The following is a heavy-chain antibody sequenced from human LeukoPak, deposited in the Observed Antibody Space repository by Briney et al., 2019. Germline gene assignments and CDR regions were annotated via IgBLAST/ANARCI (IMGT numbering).Heavy chain of an antibody. Sequence: PGGXLRLSCAXXXXTXXSXXXXXXXXXXXXXXXWXXAXXXXXGSXYXAXSXKGRFTIXRXNSKNTLYLQMNSLRAEDTAVYXCAKDLYDYVWGSYRSDYWGQGTLVTVSS. CDR1: XXTXXSXX. D-gene: IGHD3-16*02. V-gene: IGHV3-23*01. J-gene: IGHJ4*02. CDR3: AKDLYDYVWGSYRSDY. CDR2: XXXXXGSX.